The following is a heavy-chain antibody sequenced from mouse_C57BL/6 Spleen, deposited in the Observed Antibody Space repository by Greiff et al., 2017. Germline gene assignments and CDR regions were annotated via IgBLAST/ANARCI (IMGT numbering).Heavy chain of an antibody. V-gene: IGHV5-4*01. CDR2: ISDGGSYT. J-gene: IGHJ4*01. CDR1: GFTFSSYA. CDR3: ARDLASYAMDY. Sequence: DVKLVESGGGLVKPGGSLKLSCAASGFTFSSYAMSWVRQTPEKRLEWVATISDGGSYTYYPDNVKGRFTISRDNAKNNLYLQMSHLKSEDTAMYYCARDLASYAMDYWGQGTSVTVSS.